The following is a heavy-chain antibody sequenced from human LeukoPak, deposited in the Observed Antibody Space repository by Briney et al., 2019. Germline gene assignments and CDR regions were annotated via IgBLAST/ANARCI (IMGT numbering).Heavy chain of an antibody. Sequence: SETLSLTCTVSGGSISSYYWSWIRQPPGKGLEWIGYIYYSGSTNYNPSLKSRVTISVDTSKNQFSLKLSSVTAADTAVYYCARGLYSYGYFDYWGQGTLVIVSS. CDR3: ARGLYSYGYFDY. CDR2: IYYSGST. CDR1: GGSISSYY. D-gene: IGHD5-18*01. J-gene: IGHJ4*02. V-gene: IGHV4-59*01.